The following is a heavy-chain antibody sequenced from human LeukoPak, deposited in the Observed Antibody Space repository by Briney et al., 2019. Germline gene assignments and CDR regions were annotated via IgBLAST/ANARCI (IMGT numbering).Heavy chain of an antibody. CDR2: INTNTGNP. V-gene: IGHV7-4-1*02. Sequence: GASVKVSCKISGYTFTNYAMNWVRQAPGQGLEWMGWINTNTGNPTYAQGFTGRFVFSLDTSVSTAYLQISSLKAEDTAVYYCAREIEAAGGTRYYYGMDVWGQGTTVTVSS. J-gene: IGHJ6*02. CDR1: GYTFTNYA. CDR3: AREIEAAGGTRYYYGMDV. D-gene: IGHD6-13*01.